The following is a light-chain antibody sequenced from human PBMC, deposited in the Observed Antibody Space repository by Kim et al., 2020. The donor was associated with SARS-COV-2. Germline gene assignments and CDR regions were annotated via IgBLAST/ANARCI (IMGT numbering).Light chain of an antibody. CDR2: KVS. J-gene: IGKJ2*01. V-gene: IGKV2-30*02. CDR3: MQTTPSPPYT. CDR1: QSLVHSDGNTY. Sequence: DVVLTQSPLSVPVTLGQPASISCRSSQSLVHSDGNTYLNGFQQRPGQSPRRLIYKVSMRDYGGPDRFSGSGSGTDFTLKISRVEAADVVVYYCMQTTPSPPYTFGQGTKLEI.